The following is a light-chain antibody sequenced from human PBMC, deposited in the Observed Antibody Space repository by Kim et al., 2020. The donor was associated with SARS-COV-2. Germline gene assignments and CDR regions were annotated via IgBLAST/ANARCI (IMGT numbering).Light chain of an antibody. CDR1: KGSSND. CDR3: QKYNCSSWT. CDR2: AAS. J-gene: IGKJ1*01. V-gene: IGKV1-27*01. Sequence: DIEMTQSPSSLSASAGERVTITCRASKGSSNDLAWYQQKPGKVPKLLIYAASTLKSGVPSRFSGSGSGTDFTLTISRLQAEDVASYYCQKYNCSSWTFGQGTKVDI.